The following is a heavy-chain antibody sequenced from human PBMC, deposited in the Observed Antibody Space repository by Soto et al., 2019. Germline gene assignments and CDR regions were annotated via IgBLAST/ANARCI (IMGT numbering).Heavy chain of an antibody. J-gene: IGHJ4*02. V-gene: IGHV3-23*01. CDR3: AKDHPVHYYDSSGYYSFDY. Sequence: GGSLRLSCAASGFTFSSYAMSWVRQAPGKGLEWVSAISGSSGSTYYTDSVKGRFTISRDNSKNTLYLQMNSLRAEDTAVYYRAKDHPVHYYDSSGYYSFDYWGQGTLVTVSS. CDR2: ISGSSGST. CDR1: GFTFSSYA. D-gene: IGHD3-22*01.